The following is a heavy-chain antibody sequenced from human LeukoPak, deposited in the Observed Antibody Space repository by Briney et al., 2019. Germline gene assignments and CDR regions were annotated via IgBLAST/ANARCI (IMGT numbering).Heavy chain of an antibody. CDR2: IIPIFGTA. Sequence: GASVKVSCKASGGTFSSYAISWVRQAPGQGLEWMGGIIPIFGTANYAQKFQGRVTITADESTSTAYMELSSLRSEDTAVYYCARRLDSEQLVLTGFDYWGQGTLVTVSS. CDR3: ARRLDSEQLVLTGFDY. J-gene: IGHJ4*02. V-gene: IGHV1-69*13. CDR1: GGTFSSYA. D-gene: IGHD6-6*01.